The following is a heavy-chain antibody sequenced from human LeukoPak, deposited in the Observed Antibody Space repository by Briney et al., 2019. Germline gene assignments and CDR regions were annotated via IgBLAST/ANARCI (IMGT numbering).Heavy chain of an antibody. CDR3: VRHRGTMVRGVYYYYMDV. D-gene: IGHD3-10*01. CDR2: INTDGSTT. Sequence: GGSLRLSCAASGFTFCSYRMHWVREAPGKGMVWVSRINTDGSTTTYADSVKGRFTISRDNARNTLSLQLNSLRADDTAVYYCVRHRGTMVRGVYYYYMDVWGEGTTVTVS. J-gene: IGHJ6*03. V-gene: IGHV3-74*01. CDR1: GFTFCSYR.